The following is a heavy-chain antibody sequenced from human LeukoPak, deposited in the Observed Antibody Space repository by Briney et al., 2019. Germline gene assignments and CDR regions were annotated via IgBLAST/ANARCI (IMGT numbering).Heavy chain of an antibody. CDR2: ISGSGGST. D-gene: IGHD6-19*01. CDR1: GFTFSTYA. CDR3: AKDDHGGSGWRDYFDY. Sequence: GGSLRLSCAASGFTFSTYAMSWVRQAPGKGLEWVSAISGSGGSTYYADSVKGRFTISRDNSKNTLYLQMDSLRAEDTAVYYCAKDDHGGSGWRDYFDYWGQGTLVTVSS. J-gene: IGHJ4*02. V-gene: IGHV3-23*01.